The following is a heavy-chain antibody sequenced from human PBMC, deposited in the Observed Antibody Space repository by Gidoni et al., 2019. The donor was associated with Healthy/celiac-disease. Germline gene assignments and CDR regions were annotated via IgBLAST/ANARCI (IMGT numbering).Heavy chain of an antibody. V-gene: IGHV4-34*01. Sequence: QVQLQQWCAGLLPPSDTLSLTCAVYGGSFRGYYWSWLLQPPGKGLEWIGEIKHSGSTNYNPSLKSRVTISVDTSKNQFSLKLSAVTAADTAVYYCATASSGWYKDWGQGTLVTVSS. D-gene: IGHD6-19*01. CDR1: GGSFRGYY. CDR2: IKHSGST. CDR3: ATASSGWYKD. J-gene: IGHJ4*02.